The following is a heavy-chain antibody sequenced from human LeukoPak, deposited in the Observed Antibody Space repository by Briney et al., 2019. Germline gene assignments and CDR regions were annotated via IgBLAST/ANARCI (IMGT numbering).Heavy chain of an antibody. V-gene: IGHV3-21*01. CDR2: ISSSSSYI. J-gene: IGHJ4*02. CDR1: GFTFSSYS. CDR3: ARGSTVTMVRGVIITDPVWFDY. Sequence: GGSLRLSCAASGFTFSSYSMNWVRQAPGKGLEWVSSISSSSSYIYYADSVKGRFTISRDNAKNSLYLQMNSLRAEDTAVYYCARGSTVTMVRGVIITDPVWFDYWGQGTLVTVSS. D-gene: IGHD3-10*01.